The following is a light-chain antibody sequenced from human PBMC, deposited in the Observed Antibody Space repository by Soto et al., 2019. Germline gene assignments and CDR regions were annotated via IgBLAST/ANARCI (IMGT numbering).Light chain of an antibody. CDR1: GSNIWAGYD. CDR2: ANI. J-gene: IGLJ1*01. V-gene: IGLV1-40*03. CDR3: QSYDSSLRGYV. Sequence: QSALTPPPSVSGAPGQRVTLSCTGSGSNIWAGYDVHWYQQLPGTAPTRLIFANINRPSGVPHRFSGSRSGALASLAINGLRAEDEADYYCQSYDSSLRGYVFGTGTNVTVL.